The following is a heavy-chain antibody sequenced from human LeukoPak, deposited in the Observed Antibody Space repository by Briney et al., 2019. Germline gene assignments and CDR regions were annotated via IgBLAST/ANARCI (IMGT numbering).Heavy chain of an antibody. CDR1: GYTFTAYY. CDR3: ARQMTTVTPIDF. V-gene: IGHV1-2*02. CDR2: FNPNGGGT. Sequence: ASVKVSRKASGYTFTAYYMHWVRQAPGQGLEWMGWFNPNGGGTNYAQKFQGRLIMTRDTSISTAYMELNRLTSDDTAVYHCARQMTTVTPIDFWGQGTLVTVSS. D-gene: IGHD4-17*01. J-gene: IGHJ4*02.